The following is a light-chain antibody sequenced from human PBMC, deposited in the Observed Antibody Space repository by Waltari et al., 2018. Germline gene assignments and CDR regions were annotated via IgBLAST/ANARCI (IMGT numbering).Light chain of an antibody. CDR1: QSVGTY. V-gene: IGKV3-11*01. CDR3: QQRSSWTPHT. J-gene: IGKJ2*01. Sequence: EIVLTQSPATLSLSPGETATLSCRASQSVGTYLAWYQQKPGQAPRLLIHDASNRTTGIPDRFRGSRSGTDFTLTISSLEAEDFALYYCQQRSSWTPHTFGQGARLEIK. CDR2: DAS.